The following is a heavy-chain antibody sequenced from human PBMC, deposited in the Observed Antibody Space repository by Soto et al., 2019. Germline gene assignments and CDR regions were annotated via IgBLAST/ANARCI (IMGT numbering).Heavy chain of an antibody. V-gene: IGHV3-30*04. CDR1: GFTFSSFA. Sequence: QEQLVESGGGVVQPGRSLRLSCVASGFTFSSFAMHWVRQAPGKGLEWVAVMSYDGRNKNYADSVKGRVTISRDNSKNPLYLQMNSLRAEDTAVYYCAKVKGIAAGWGMDVWGQGTAVTVSS. D-gene: IGHD6-13*01. CDR3: AKVKGIAAGWGMDV. J-gene: IGHJ6*02. CDR2: MSYDGRNK.